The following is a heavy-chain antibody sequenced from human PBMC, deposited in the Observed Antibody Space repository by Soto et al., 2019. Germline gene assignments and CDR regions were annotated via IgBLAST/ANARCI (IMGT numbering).Heavy chain of an antibody. V-gene: IGHV6-1*01. CDR2: TYYRSKWYN. J-gene: IGHJ6*02. CDR1: GDSVSSNRAA. Sequence: SQTLSLTCGISGDSVSSNRAAWNWIRQSPSRGLEWLGRTYYRSKWYNDHAVFVKSRITINPDTSKNQISLQLNSVTPEDTAVNYCVRAKESVGGGYHNGMDGWGQGTTVTVSS. CDR3: VRAKESVGGGYHNGMDG. D-gene: IGHD3-10*01.